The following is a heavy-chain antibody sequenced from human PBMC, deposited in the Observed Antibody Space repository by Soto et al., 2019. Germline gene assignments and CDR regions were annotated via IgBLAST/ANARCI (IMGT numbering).Heavy chain of an antibody. V-gene: IGHV3-33*01. CDR3: ARGYCSGGSCYGMDV. J-gene: IGHJ6*02. Sequence: GGSLRLSCAASGFTFSSYGMHRVRQAPGKGLEWVAVIWYDGSNKYYADSVKGRFTISRDNSKNTLYLQMNSLRAEDTAVYYCARGYCSGGSCYGMDVWGQGTTGT. CDR1: GFTFSSYG. CDR2: IWYDGSNK. D-gene: IGHD2-15*01.